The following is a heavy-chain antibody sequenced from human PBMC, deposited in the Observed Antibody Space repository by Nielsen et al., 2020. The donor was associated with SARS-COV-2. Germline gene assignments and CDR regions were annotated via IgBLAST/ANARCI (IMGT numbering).Heavy chain of an antibody. D-gene: IGHD5-18*01. J-gene: IGHJ6*02. CDR3: ARDGYSYGYSKGYYYYGMDV. V-gene: IGHV3-21*01. CDR2: ISSSSSYI. Sequence: VRQAPGKGLEWVSSISSSSSYIYYADSVKGRFTISRDNAKNSLCLQMNSLRAEDTAVYYCARDGYSYGYSKGYYYYGMDVWGQGTTVTVSS.